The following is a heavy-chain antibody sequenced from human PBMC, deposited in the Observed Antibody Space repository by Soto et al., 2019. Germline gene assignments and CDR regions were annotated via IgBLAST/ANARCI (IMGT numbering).Heavy chain of an antibody. D-gene: IGHD3-3*01. Sequence: QVPLVQSGAEVKKPGASVKVSCKASGYTFTSYGISWVRQAPGPGLEWMGWISAYNGNTNYAQKLQGRGTMTTDTSKSTAYMELRSLISDDTAVYYCARTPRMTMFGVVWYYYGLDVWGQGTTVTVSS. CDR2: ISAYNGNT. J-gene: IGHJ6*02. V-gene: IGHV1-18*01. CDR1: GYTFTSYG. CDR3: ARTPRMTMFGVVWYYYGLDV.